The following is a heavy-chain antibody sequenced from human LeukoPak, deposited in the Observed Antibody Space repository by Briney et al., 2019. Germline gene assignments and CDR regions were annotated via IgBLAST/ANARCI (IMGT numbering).Heavy chain of an antibody. J-gene: IGHJ5*02. V-gene: IGHV4-59*01. CDR2: IYYSGNT. CDR3: ARGGYSYGYLNWFDP. D-gene: IGHD5-18*01. CDR1: GGXISSYY. Sequence: SETLSLTCTVSGGXISSYYCSWMRQPPGKGLEWVGYIYYSGNTNYNPSLKSRVTISVDTSKNQFSLKLSSVTAADTAVYYCARGGYSYGYLNWFDPWGQGTLVTVSS.